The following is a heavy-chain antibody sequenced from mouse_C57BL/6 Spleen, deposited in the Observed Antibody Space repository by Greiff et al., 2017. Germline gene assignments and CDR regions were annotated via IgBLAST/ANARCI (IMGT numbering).Heavy chain of an antibody. Sequence: QVQLQQPGADLVKPGPSVTLSCKASGYTFTSYWFHWLMRRPGQGLQWIGMFHPNSGSTNYNEKFKSKATLTVDKSSSTAYMQLSSLTSEDSAVYYCAREDDYDLSRYFDVWGTGTTVTVSS. J-gene: IGHJ1*03. V-gene: IGHV1-64*01. D-gene: IGHD2-4*01. CDR3: AREDDYDLSRYFDV. CDR1: GYTFTSYW. CDR2: FHPNSGST.